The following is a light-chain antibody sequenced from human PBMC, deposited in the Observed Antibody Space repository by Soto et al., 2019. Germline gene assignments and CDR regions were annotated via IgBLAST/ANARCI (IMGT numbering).Light chain of an antibody. CDR3: CSYAGSSTYV. J-gene: IGLJ1*01. Sequence: QSVLTQPASVSGSPGQSITISCTGTSSDVGNYNLVSWYQQHPGKAPKLMIYEGSKRPSGASNRFSGSKSGNTASLTISGLQAEDEADYYCCSYAGSSTYVFGTGTKVTVL. CDR1: SSDVGNYNL. CDR2: EGS. V-gene: IGLV2-23*01.